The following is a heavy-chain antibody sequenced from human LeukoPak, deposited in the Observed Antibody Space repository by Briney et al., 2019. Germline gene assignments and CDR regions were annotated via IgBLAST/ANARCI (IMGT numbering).Heavy chain of an antibody. J-gene: IGHJ2*01. CDR1: GGSISSGSYY. V-gene: IGHV4-61*02. CDR3: ARSRWYFDL. CDR2: IYTTGST. Sequence: SETLSLTCTVSGGSISSGSYYWSWIRQPAGKGLEWIGRIYTTGSTNYNPSLKSRVTISVDTSENQFSLNLSSVTAADTAVYYCARSRWYFDLWGRGTLVTVSS.